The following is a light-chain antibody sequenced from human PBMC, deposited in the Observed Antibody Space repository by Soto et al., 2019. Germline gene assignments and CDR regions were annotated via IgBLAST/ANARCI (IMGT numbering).Light chain of an antibody. CDR3: QQYHNWPPQYT. J-gene: IGKJ2*01. CDR2: GAS. V-gene: IGKV3-15*01. Sequence: EIVMTQSPDSMSVSPGDGATLSCRASQSVASNVAWYQQKPGQGPRLLIHGASTRAVGVPARFSGSGSGTHFTLTISSLQSEDFAVYYCQQYHNWPPQYTFGQGTKLQIK. CDR1: QSVASN.